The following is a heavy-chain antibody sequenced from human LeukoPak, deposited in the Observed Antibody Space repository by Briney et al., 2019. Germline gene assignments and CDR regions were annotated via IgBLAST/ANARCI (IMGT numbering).Heavy chain of an antibody. CDR2: IKTDGSLI. J-gene: IGHJ4*02. CDR1: GFTFSSYW. V-gene: IGHV3-7*01. CDR3: AAVIDY. Sequence: GGSLRLSCVASGFTFSSYWMTWVRQAPGKGLEWVANIKTDGSLIYYVDSVKGRFTISRDNASNSVYLQMNNLRAEDTAVYYCAAVIDYWGQGTLVTVSS.